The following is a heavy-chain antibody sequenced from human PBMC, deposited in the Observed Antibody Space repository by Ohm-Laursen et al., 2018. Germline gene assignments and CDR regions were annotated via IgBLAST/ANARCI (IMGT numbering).Heavy chain of an antibody. V-gene: IGHV4-59*01. CDR2: IFYSGRT. Sequence: SETLSLTCTVSGGSISGYYWSWIRQPPGKGLEWIGYIFYSGRTNYNPSLKSRVTISVDTSKNQFSLRLSSVTAADTAVYYCARERGNMDVWGQGTTVTVSS. CDR3: ARERGNMDV. CDR1: GGSISGYY. J-gene: IGHJ6*02.